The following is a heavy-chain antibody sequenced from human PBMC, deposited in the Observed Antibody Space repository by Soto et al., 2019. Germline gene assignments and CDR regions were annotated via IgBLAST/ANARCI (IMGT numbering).Heavy chain of an antibody. CDR1: GDSISTYY. J-gene: IGHJ4*02. V-gene: IGHV4-59*01. Sequence: SETLSLTCTVSGDSISTYYWTWIRQPPGKGLEWIGYIYNSATTKYNPSLKSRVTISVGTSKNQFSLKLSSVTTADTAVYYCARGRFDFIWGTPAPYLDYWGQGALVTVSS. CDR3: ARGRFDFIWGTPAPYLDY. CDR2: IYNSATT. D-gene: IGHD3-16*01.